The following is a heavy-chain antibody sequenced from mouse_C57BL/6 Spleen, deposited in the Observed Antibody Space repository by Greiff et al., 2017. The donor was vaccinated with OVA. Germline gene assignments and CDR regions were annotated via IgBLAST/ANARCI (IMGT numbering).Heavy chain of an antibody. CDR1: GYSFTGYY. Sequence: VQLQQSGPELVKPGASVKISCKASGYSFTGYYMNWVKQSPEKSLEWIGEINPSTGGTTYNQKFKAKATLTVDKSSSTAYMQLKSLTSEDSAVYYCASSPYFDYWGQGTTLTVSS. D-gene: IGHD6-2*01. CDR3: ASSPYFDY. CDR2: INPSTGGT. V-gene: IGHV1-42*01. J-gene: IGHJ2*01.